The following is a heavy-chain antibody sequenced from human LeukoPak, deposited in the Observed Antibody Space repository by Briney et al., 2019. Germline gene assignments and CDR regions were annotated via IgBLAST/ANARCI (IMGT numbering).Heavy chain of an antibody. V-gene: IGHV4-34*01. D-gene: IGHD2-2*01. J-gene: IGHJ6*02. CDR1: GGSFSGYY. CDR3: ARGVGAAMSVKGYYYYYGMDV. CDR2: INHSGST. Sequence: PSETLSLTCAVYGGSFSGYYWSWIRQPPGKGLEWIGEINHSGSTNYNPSLKSRVTISVDTSKNQFSLKLSSVTAADTAVYYCARGVGAAMSVKGYYYYYGMDVWGQGTTVTVSS.